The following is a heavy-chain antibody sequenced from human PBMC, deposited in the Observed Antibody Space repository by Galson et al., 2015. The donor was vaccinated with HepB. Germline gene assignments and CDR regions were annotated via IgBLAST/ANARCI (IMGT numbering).Heavy chain of an antibody. J-gene: IGHJ4*02. CDR3: ARDSSGWPSKVDY. V-gene: IGHV3-48*03. CDR2: ISSSGSTI. Sequence: SLRLSCAASGFTFSSYEMNWVRQAPGKGLEWVSYISSSGSTIYYADSVKGRFTISRDIAKNSLYLQMNSLRAEDTAVYYCARDSSGWPSKVDYWGQGTLVTVSS. D-gene: IGHD6-19*01. CDR1: GFTFSSYE.